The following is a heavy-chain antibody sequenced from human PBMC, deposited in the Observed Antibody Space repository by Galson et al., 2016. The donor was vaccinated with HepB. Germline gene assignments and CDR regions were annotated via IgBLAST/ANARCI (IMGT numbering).Heavy chain of an antibody. J-gene: IGHJ4*02. Sequence: LRLSCAASGFTFSQRGMHWVRQAPGKGLEWVAADSMDGRRKFYADSVKGQFTISRDNSNNMLFLQMSSLRVDDTAVYYCAKRHEYCPPVGCSVDSWGQGTLVSVSS. CDR3: AKRHEYCPPVGCSVDS. D-gene: IGHD2/OR15-2a*01. CDR2: DSMDGRRK. CDR1: GFTFSQRG. V-gene: IGHV3-30*18.